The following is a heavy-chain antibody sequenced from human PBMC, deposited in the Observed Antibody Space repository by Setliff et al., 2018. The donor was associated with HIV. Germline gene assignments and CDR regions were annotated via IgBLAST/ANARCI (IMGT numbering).Heavy chain of an antibody. Sequence: PSETLSLTCTVSGDSISGNFWTRNYWSWIRQSPGKGLEWIGYFRTSGDISYNPSLKTRATVSLDTSEKQFFLNLRSVTVADTAVYYCARGRYYREISDSLFDFWGQGTLVTVSS. CDR2: FRTSGDI. CDR3: ARGRYYREISDSLFDF. D-gene: IGHD3-16*01. CDR1: GDSISGNFWTRNY. V-gene: IGHV4-4*08. J-gene: IGHJ4*02.